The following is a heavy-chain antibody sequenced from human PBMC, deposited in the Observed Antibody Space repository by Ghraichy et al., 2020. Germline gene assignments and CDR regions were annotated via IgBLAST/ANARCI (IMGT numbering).Heavy chain of an antibody. J-gene: IGHJ4*02. CDR3: ARVLRGLLTALHY. CDR1: GFTFSSYA. V-gene: IGHV3-30-3*01. Sequence: GSLRLSCAASGFTFSSYAMHWVRQAPGKGLEWVAVISYDGSNKYYADSVKGRFTISRDNSKNTLYLQMNSLRAEDTAVYYCARVLRGLLTALHYWGQGTLVTVSS. CDR2: ISYDGSNK. D-gene: IGHD1-20*01.